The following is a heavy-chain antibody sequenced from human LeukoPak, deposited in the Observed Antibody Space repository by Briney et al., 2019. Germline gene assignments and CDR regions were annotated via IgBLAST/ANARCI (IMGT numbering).Heavy chain of an antibody. V-gene: IGHV3-7*03. CDR3: ARVDTAMVDY. J-gene: IGHJ4*02. D-gene: IGHD5-18*01. Sequence: GGSLRLSCAASGFIFSNYWMSWVRQAPGKGLEWVANIKEDGSETYYVDSVKGRFTISRDNAKNSLDLQMNSLRAEDTAVYYCARVDTAMVDYWGQGTLVTVSS. CDR1: GFIFSNYW. CDR2: IKEDGSET.